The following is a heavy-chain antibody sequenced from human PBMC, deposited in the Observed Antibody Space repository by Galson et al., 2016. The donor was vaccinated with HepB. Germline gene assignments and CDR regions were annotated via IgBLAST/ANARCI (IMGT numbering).Heavy chain of an antibody. Sequence: SLRLSCAASGFTFSTYSMDWVRQAPGKGLEWISYISTSSSTIYYADSVKGRFTISRDDATNSLYLQMNSLRAEDTAVYYCARDLWRGGRIDYWGQGTLVTVSS. CDR2: ISTSSSTI. CDR1: GFTFSTYS. V-gene: IGHV3-48*01. D-gene: IGHD4-23*01. CDR3: ARDLWRGGRIDY. J-gene: IGHJ4*02.